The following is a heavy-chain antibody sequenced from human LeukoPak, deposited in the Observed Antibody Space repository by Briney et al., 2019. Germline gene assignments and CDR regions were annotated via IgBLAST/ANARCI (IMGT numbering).Heavy chain of an antibody. D-gene: IGHD5-18*01. CDR3: AKPPRYSYAGY. CDR2: ISSNNSTT. CDR1: GFTFSSYS. J-gene: IGHJ4*02. Sequence: PGGSLRLSCAASGFTFSSYSMNWVRQAPGKGLEWVSYISSNNSTTYYADSVKGRFTISRDNSKNTLYLQMNSLRAEDTAVYYCAKPPRYSYAGYWGQGTLVTVSS. V-gene: IGHV3-48*01.